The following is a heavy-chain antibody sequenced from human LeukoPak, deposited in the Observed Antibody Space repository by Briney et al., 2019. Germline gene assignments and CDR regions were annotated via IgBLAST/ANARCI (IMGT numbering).Heavy chain of an antibody. CDR2: ISSSSSTI. Sequence: GGSLRLSCAASGFTFSSYSMNWVRQAPGKGLEWVSYISSSSSTIYYADSVKGRLTISRDNAKNSLYLQMNSLRAEDTAVYYCARDRNRWYPFYYYYGMDVWGQGTTVTVSS. CDR3: ARDRNRWYPFYYYYGMDV. CDR1: GFTFSSYS. J-gene: IGHJ6*02. D-gene: IGHD6-13*01. V-gene: IGHV3-48*04.